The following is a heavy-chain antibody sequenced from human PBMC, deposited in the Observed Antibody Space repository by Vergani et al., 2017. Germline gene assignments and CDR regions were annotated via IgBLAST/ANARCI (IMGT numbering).Heavy chain of an antibody. CDR1: GRPMSGYY. V-gene: IGHV4-59*01. D-gene: IGHD3-10*01. CDR3: GRVADFYGLGSRLLDL. CDR2: MYHSVST. J-gene: IGHJ5*02. Sequence: QVRLQESGPGPVKPSETLSLTCSVSGRPMSGYYWSWIRQPSGKELEWIGYMYHSVSTNYNPSLETRVTISGDTSKNQFSLKLNSVAAADTAVYYCGRVADFYGLGSRLLDLWGQGILVTVSS.